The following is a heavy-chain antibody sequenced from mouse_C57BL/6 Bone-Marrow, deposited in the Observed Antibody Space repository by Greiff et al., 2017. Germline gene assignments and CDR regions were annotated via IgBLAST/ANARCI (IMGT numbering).Heavy chain of an antibody. CDR3: TRSRIYYGNNY. V-gene: IGHV14-2*01. CDR1: GFNIKDYY. D-gene: IGHD1-1*01. J-gene: IGHJ2*01. CDR2: IDPEDGET. Sequence: VQLKESGAELVKPGASVKLSCTASGFNIKDYYIHWVKQRTEQGLEWIGRIDPEDGETKYAPKFQDKATITADTSSNAAYLQLSSLTAEDSAVYYCTRSRIYYGNNYGGEGSTLTVAS.